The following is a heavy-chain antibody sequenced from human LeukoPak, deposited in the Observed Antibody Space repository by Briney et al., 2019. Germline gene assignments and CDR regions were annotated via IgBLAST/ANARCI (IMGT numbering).Heavy chain of an antibody. CDR2: IIPILGIA. CDR3: ARRTRPHHFGYYYGMDV. CDR1: GGTSSSYA. V-gene: IGHV1-69*04. Sequence: ASVKVSCKASGGTSSSYAISWVRQAPGQGLEWMGRIIPILGIANYAQKFQGRVTITADKSTSTAYMELSSLRSEDTAVYYYARRTRPHHFGYYYGMDVWGQGTTVTVSS. J-gene: IGHJ6*02. D-gene: IGHD3-10*01.